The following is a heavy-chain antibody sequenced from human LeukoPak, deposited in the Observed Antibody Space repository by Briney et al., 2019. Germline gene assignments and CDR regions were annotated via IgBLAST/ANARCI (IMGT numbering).Heavy chain of an antibody. CDR1: GFTFSSYG. V-gene: IGHV3-33*01. J-gene: IGHJ4*02. CDR3: ARGRGADYGGNSGYFDY. CDR2: IWYDGSNK. Sequence: GGSLRLSCAASGFTFSSYGMHWVRQAPGKGLEWVAVIWYDGSNKYYADSVKGRFTISRDNPKNTLYVQMNSLRAEDTAVYYCARGRGADYGGNSGYFDYWGQGTLVTVSS. D-gene: IGHD4-23*01.